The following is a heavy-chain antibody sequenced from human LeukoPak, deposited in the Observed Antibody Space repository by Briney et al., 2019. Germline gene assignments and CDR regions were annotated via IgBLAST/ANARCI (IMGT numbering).Heavy chain of an antibody. CDR2: ISGSGGST. Sequence: GGSLRLSCAASGFTLSSYAMSWVRQAPGNGLEWVSAISGSGGSTYYADSVKGRFTISRDNSKNTLYLQMNSLRAEDTAVYYCAKVETGKYYFDYWGQGTLVPVSS. CDR1: GFTLSSYA. D-gene: IGHD1-1*01. J-gene: IGHJ4*02. CDR3: AKVETGKYYFDY. V-gene: IGHV3-23*01.